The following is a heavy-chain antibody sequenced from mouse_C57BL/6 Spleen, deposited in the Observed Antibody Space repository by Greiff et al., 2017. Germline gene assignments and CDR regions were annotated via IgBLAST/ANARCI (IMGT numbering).Heavy chain of an antibody. CDR1: GYAFSSSW. V-gene: IGHV1-82*01. D-gene: IGHD2-2*01. CDR3: AREGRLRGYYFDC. J-gene: IGHJ2*01. Sequence: QVQLQQSGPELVKPGASVKISCKASGYAFSSSWMNWVKQRPGKGLEWIGRIYPGDGDTNYNGKFKGKATLTADKSSSTAYMQLSSLTSEDSAVYFCAREGRLRGYYFDCWGQGTTLTVSS. CDR2: IYPGDGDT.